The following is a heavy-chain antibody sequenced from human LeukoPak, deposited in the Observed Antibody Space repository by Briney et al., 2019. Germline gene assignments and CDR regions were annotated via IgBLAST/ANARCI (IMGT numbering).Heavy chain of an antibody. V-gene: IGHV1-18*01. CDR1: GYTFTSYG. CDR2: ISAYNGNT. D-gene: IGHD2-21*02. CDR3: AQDPQHLRLPYCGGDCFPGPAY. J-gene: IGHJ4*02. Sequence: GASVKVSCKASGYTFTSYGISWVRQAPGQGLEWMGWISAYNGNTNYAQKLQGRVTMTTDTSTSTAYMELRSLRSDDTAVYYCAQDPQHLRLPYCGGDCFPGPAYWGQGTLVTVPS.